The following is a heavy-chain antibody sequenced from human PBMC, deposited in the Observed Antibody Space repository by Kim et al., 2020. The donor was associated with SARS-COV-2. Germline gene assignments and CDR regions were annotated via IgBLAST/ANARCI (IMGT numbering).Heavy chain of an antibody. Sequence: SETLSLTCTVSGGSISSSSYYWGWIRQPPGKGLEWIGSIYYRWSTDYNPSLKSRVTISVDTSKDQFSLKLSSVTAADTAVYYCARHDYGNNWFDPWGQGTLVTVSS. V-gene: IGHV4-39*01. CDR1: GGSISSSSYY. J-gene: IGHJ5*02. CDR2: IYYRWST. CDR3: ARHDYGNNWFDP. D-gene: IGHD4-17*01.